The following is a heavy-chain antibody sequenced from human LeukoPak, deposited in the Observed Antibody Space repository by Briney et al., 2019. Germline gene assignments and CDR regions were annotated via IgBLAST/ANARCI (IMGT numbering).Heavy chain of an antibody. Sequence: GGSLRLSCAASGFIFSEYWMSWVRQAPGKGPEWVANMKEDGGEINYVDSVKGRFTISRDNAKNSLYLQMNRLRAEDTAVYYCVRDRGYSTFDYWGQGPLATVSS. J-gene: IGHJ4*02. D-gene: IGHD4-23*01. CDR2: MKEDGGEI. V-gene: IGHV3-7*01. CDR1: GFIFSEYW. CDR3: VRDRGYSTFDY.